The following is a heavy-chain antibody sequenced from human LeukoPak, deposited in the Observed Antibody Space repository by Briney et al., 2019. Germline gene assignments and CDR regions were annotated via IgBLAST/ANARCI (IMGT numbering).Heavy chain of an antibody. Sequence: PWETLSLTCTVSGGSISSGGYYWSWIRQHPGKGLEWIGYIYYSGSTYYNPSLKSRVTISVDTSKNQFSLKLSSVTAADTAVYYCARVNRIVVVPAAMSWFDPWGQGTLVTVSS. CDR1: GGSISSGGYY. CDR3: ARVNRIVVVPAAMSWFDP. J-gene: IGHJ5*02. V-gene: IGHV4-31*03. D-gene: IGHD2-2*01. CDR2: IYYSGST.